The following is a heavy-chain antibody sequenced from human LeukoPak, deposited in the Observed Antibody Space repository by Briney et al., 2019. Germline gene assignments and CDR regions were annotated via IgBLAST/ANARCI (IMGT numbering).Heavy chain of an antibody. Sequence: GGSLRLSCVASGFAFSSYGMHWVRQAPGKGLEWVAFIRYDGSNKYYADSVKGRFTISRDNSKNTLYLQMNSLRAEDTAVYYCARVGEVPFYYFDYWGQGTLVTVSS. V-gene: IGHV3-30*02. CDR1: GFAFSSYG. D-gene: IGHD1-26*01. CDR2: IRYDGSNK. J-gene: IGHJ4*02. CDR3: ARVGEVPFYYFDY.